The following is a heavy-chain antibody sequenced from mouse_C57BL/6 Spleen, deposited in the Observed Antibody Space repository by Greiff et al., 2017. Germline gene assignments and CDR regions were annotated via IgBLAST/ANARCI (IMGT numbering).Heavy chain of an antibody. D-gene: IGHD2-5*01. Sequence: QVQLQQPGAELVKPGASVKLSCKASGYTFTSYWMQWVKLRPGPGLEWIGEIDPSDSSTNYNQKFKGTSTLTVDTSSSTAYMQLSSLTSEDSAVYYCARGDSNYSWFAYWGQGTLVTVAA. CDR2: IDPSDSST. V-gene: IGHV1-50*01. CDR3: ARGDSNYSWFAY. CDR1: GYTFTSYW. J-gene: IGHJ3*01.